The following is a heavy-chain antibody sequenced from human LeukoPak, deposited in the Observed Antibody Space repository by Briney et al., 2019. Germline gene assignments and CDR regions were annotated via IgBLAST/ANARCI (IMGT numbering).Heavy chain of an antibody. Sequence: GGSLQISCKGAGCTFSTYWIGWVRQLPGKGLEWRGIIYPGDSDRRYSPSYQGQVTMSADKSISTAYLQWSSLKASDTAMYFCTRRRVTYSNSSGRSRYYFDYWGQGTLVTVSS. J-gene: IGHJ4*02. CDR1: GCTFSTYW. D-gene: IGHD6-6*01. V-gene: IGHV5-51*01. CDR3: TRRRVTYSNSSGRSRYYFDY. CDR2: IYPGDSDR.